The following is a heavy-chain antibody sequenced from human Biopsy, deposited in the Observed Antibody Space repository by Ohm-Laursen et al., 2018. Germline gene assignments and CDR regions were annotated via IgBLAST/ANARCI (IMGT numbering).Heavy chain of an antibody. V-gene: IGHV3-11*01. CDR1: GFSFSDYH. CDR2: ISGGGTI. D-gene: IGHD4-23*01. CDR3: ARDTRWSPYSMDV. Sequence: SLRLSCAASGFSFSDYHMRWIRQAPGRGPEWVSYISGGGTIYYGDSMNGRVTISRDNAKNSLYLQMHSLRAEDTAVYYCARDTRWSPYSMDVWGQGTTVTVSS. J-gene: IGHJ6*02.